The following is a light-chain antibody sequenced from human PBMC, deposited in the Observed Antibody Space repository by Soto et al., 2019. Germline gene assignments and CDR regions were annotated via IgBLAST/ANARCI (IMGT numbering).Light chain of an antibody. CDR2: NAS. CDR3: QQYNSWPIT. V-gene: IGKV3-15*01. J-gene: IGKJ5*01. CDR1: QSVSSN. Sequence: IVMTQSPATLSVSPGERATLSCRASQSVSSNLAWYQQKPGQAPRLLIYNASTRSTGIPARFSGSGSGTEFTLTFSSLQSEDFAVYYWQQYNSWPITFGQGTRLEIK.